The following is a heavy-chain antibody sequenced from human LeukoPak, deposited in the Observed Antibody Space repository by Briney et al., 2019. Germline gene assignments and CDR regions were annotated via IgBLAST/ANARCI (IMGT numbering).Heavy chain of an antibody. D-gene: IGHD1-26*01. J-gene: IGHJ4*02. CDR1: GFTFSSYW. CDR2: IKQDGSEK. CDR3: AREGVGATTL. V-gene: IGHV3-7*05. Sequence: TGGSLRLSCAASGFTFSSYWMSWVRQAPGKGLEWVAYIKQDGSEKYYVDSVKGRFTISRDNAKNSLFLQVNSLRAEDTAVYYCAREGVGATTLWGQGTLVTVSS.